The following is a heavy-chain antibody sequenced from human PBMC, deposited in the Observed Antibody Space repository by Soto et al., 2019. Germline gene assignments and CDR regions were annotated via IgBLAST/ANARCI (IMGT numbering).Heavy chain of an antibody. V-gene: IGHV1-3*01. Sequence: GASVKVSCKASGYTFTSYAIQWVRQAPGQRLEWMGWINAGNGNTRYSQKLQDRVTLTRDTSASTAYMELSSLRSEDTAVYYCARDGIITGTQNYYYYMDVWGKGTTVTVSS. J-gene: IGHJ6*03. CDR2: INAGNGNT. CDR1: GYTFTSYA. D-gene: IGHD1-7*01. CDR3: ARDGIITGTQNYYYYMDV.